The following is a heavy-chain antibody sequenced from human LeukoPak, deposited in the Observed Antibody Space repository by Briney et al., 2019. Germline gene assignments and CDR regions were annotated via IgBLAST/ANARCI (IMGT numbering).Heavy chain of an antibody. Sequence: SETLSLTCTVSGGSLSSGDYYWGWIRQPPGKGLGWIGYIYYRGSTYYNPSLKSRVTISVDTSKNKFSLKLSSVTAADTAVYYCARSYDISPIDYWGQGTLVTVSS. CDR3: ARSYDISPIDY. CDR1: GGSLSSGDYY. V-gene: IGHV4-30-4*08. D-gene: IGHD3-9*01. J-gene: IGHJ4*02. CDR2: IYYRGST.